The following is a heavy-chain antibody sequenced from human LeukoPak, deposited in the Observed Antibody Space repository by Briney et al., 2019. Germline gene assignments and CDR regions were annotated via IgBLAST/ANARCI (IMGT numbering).Heavy chain of an antibody. V-gene: IGHV4-39*01. Sequence: SETLSLTCTVSGGSISSSSYYWGWIRQPPGKGLEWIGSIYYSGSTYYNPSLKSRVTISVDTSKNQFSLKLSSVTAADTAVYYCARHLVLLTIDYWGQGTLSTISS. CDR1: GGSISSSSYY. CDR3: ARHLVLLTIDY. CDR2: IYYSGST. J-gene: IGHJ4*02. D-gene: IGHD4/OR15-4a*01.